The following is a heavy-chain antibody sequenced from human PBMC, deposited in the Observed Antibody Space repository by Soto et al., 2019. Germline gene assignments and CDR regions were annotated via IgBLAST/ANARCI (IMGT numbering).Heavy chain of an antibody. CDR2: IIPIFGTA. CDR1: GGTFSSYA. Sequence: QVQLVQSGAEVKKPGSSVKVSCKASGGTFSSYAISWVRQAPGQGLEWMGGIIPIFGTANYAQKLEGRVTITADESTSTAYMELSSLRSEDTGVYYCAVYDSYDQNFDYWGQGTLVTVSS. V-gene: IGHV1-69*01. CDR3: AVYDSYDQNFDY. D-gene: IGHD5-18*01. J-gene: IGHJ4*02.